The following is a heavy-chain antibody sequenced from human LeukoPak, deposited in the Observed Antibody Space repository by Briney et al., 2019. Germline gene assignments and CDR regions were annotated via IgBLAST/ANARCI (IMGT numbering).Heavy chain of an antibody. V-gene: IGHV1-69*04. D-gene: IGHD1-1*01. Sequence: GASVKVSCKASGGTFSSYAISWVRQAPGQGLEWMGRIIPILGIANYAQKFQGRVTITADKSTSTAYMELSSLRSEDTAVYYCARSLGTGLGAFDIWGQGTMVTVSS. CDR3: ARSLGTGLGAFDI. CDR1: GGTFSSYA. CDR2: IIPILGIA. J-gene: IGHJ3*02.